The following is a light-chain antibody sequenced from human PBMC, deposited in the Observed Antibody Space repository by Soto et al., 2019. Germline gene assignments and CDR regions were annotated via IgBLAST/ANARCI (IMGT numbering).Light chain of an antibody. CDR1: QSVSIV. CDR2: GAS. Sequence: EIVMTQSPATLSVSPGERATLSCRASQSVSIVLAWYQQTPGQAPRLLIYGASSRATGIPVRFSGSGSETDFTLTISRLEPEDFTVYFCQQYGSSPPTFGQGTKVDI. J-gene: IGKJ1*01. V-gene: IGKV3-20*01. CDR3: QQYGSSPPT.